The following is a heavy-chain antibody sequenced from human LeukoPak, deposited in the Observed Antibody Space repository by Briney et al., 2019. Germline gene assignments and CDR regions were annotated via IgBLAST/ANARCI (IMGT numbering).Heavy chain of an antibody. D-gene: IGHD3-3*01. CDR3: ARAQTYYDFWSGYWN. CDR2: ISSSSSYI. V-gene: IGHV3-21*01. CDR1: GFPFSSYS. Sequence: GGSLRLSCAASGFPFSSYSMNWVRQAPGKGLGWVSSISSSSSYIYYAASVKGRFTISRDNAKNSLYLQMNSPSAEDTAVYYCARAQTYYDFWSGYWNWGQGTLVTVSS. J-gene: IGHJ4*02.